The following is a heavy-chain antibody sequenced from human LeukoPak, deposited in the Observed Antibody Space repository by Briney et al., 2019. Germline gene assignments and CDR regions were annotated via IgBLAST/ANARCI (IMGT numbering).Heavy chain of an antibody. CDR3: ARAKNYNDSSGYYYRVYYYYMDV. CDR2: INHSGST. CDR1: GGSFSGYY. Sequence: PSETLSLTCAVYGGSFSGYYWSWIRQPPGKGLEWIGEINHSGSTNYNPSLKSRVTISVDTSKNQFSLKLSSVTAADTAVYYCARAKNYNDSSGYYYRVYYYYMDVWGKGTTVTASS. J-gene: IGHJ6*03. V-gene: IGHV4-34*01. D-gene: IGHD3-22*01.